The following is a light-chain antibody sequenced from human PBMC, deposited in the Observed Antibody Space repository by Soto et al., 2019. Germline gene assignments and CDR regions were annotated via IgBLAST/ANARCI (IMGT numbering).Light chain of an antibody. Sequence: QSALTQPASVSGSPGQSITISCTGTSSDVXGYNYVSWYQQHPGKAPKLMIYAVTDRPSGVSSRFSGSMSGNTAALTISGLQVEYEADYYCSSYTSSRTLFGTGTKVTV. V-gene: IGLV2-14*01. CDR1: SSDVXGYNY. J-gene: IGLJ1*01. CDR3: SSYTSSRTL. CDR2: AVT.